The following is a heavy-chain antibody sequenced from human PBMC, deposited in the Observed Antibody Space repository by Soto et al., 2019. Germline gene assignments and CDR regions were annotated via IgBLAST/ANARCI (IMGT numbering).Heavy chain of an antibody. D-gene: IGHD5-12*01. J-gene: IGHJ6*03. CDR3: AKDGGYDPTYYYYMDV. CDR1: GFTFSSYA. Sequence: EVQLLESGGGLVQPGGSLRLSCAASGFTFSSYAMSWVRQAPGKGLEWVSAISGSGGSTYYADSVKGRFTISRDNSKNTLYLQMNSLRAEDTAVYYCAKDGGYDPTYYYYMDVWGKGTTVTVSS. CDR2: ISGSGGST. V-gene: IGHV3-23*01.